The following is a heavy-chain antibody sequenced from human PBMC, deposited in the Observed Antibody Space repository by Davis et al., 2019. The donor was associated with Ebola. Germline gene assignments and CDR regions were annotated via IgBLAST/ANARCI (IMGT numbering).Heavy chain of an antibody. CDR1: GYTFTSYD. V-gene: IGHV1-8*01. CDR3: AKDTYGDYQFDY. D-gene: IGHD4-17*01. CDR2: MNPNSGNT. Sequence: ASVKVSCKASGYTFTSYDINWVRQATGQGLEWMGWMNPNSGNTGYAQKLQGRVTMTTDTSTSTAYMELSSLRSEDTAVYYCAKDTYGDYQFDYWGQGTLVTVSS. J-gene: IGHJ4*02.